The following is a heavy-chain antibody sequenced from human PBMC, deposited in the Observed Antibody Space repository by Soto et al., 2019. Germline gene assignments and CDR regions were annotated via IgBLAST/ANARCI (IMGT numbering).Heavy chain of an antibody. D-gene: IGHD2-21*02. J-gene: IGHJ6*02. V-gene: IGHV3-48*02. Sequence: GGSLRLSCAASGFTFSSYSMNWVRQAPGKGLEWVSYISSSSSTIYYADSVKGRFTISRDNAKNSLYLQMNSLRDEDTAVYYCARDRGHIVVVTAPSPEYYYYYGMDVWGQGTTVTVSS. CDR3: ARDRGHIVVVTAPSPEYYYYYGMDV. CDR1: GFTFSSYS. CDR2: ISSSSSTI.